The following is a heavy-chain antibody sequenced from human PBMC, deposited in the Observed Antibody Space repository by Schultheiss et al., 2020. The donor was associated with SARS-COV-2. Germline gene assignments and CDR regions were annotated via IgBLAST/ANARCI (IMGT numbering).Heavy chain of an antibody. CDR1: GGSISSYY. J-gene: IGHJ5*02. V-gene: IGHV4-59*01. CDR2: INYSGTT. D-gene: IGHD3-3*01. Sequence: SQTLSLTCTVSGGSISSYYWNWIRQPPGKGLEWIGYINYSGTTNYNPSLRSRVTISVDTSKNQFSLKLSSVTAADTAVYYCARVLLEWSKPQGRWFDPWGQGTLVTVSS. CDR3: ARVLLEWSKPQGRWFDP.